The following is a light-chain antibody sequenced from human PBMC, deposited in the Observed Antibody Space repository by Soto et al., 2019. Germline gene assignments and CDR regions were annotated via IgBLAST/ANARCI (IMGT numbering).Light chain of an antibody. CDR1: SSDVGGYNY. CDR3: SSYTSSSTLVV. Sequence: QSALTQPASVSGSPGQSITISCTGTSSDVGGYNYVSWYQQHPGKAPKLMIYEVSNRPSGVSNRFSDSKSGNTASLIISGLQAEDEADYYCSSYTSSSTLVVFGGGTQLTVL. V-gene: IGLV2-14*01. CDR2: EVS. J-gene: IGLJ2*01.